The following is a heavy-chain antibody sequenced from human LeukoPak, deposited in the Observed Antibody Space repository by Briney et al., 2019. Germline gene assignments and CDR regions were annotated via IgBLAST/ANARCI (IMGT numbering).Heavy chain of an antibody. CDR3: ARDPSSVTLYFFDY. CDR2: IDANNGDT. D-gene: IGHD4-11*01. CDR1: GYTFSGNY. V-gene: IGHV1-2*02. Sequence: ASVKVSCKASGYTFSGNYIHWLRQAPGQGLEGMGWIDANNGDTKSAQKFQGRVTMSRDTSISTAYMDLSSLSPDDAAVYYCARDPSSVTLYFFDYWGQGTLVTVSS. J-gene: IGHJ4*02.